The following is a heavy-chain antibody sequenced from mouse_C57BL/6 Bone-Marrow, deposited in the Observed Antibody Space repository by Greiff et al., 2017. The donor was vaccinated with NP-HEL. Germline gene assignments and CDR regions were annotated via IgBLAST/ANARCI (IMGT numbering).Heavy chain of an antibody. CDR3: ARDGSSSWYFDV. J-gene: IGHJ1*03. D-gene: IGHD1-1*01. Sequence: QVQLQQSGAELVKPGASVKMSCKASGYTFTSYWITWVKQRPGQGLEWIGDIYPGSGSTNYNEKFKSKATLTVDTSSRTAYMQLSSLTSEDSAVYYCARDGSSSWYFDVWGTGTTVTVSS. V-gene: IGHV1-55*01. CDR2: IYPGSGST. CDR1: GYTFTSYW.